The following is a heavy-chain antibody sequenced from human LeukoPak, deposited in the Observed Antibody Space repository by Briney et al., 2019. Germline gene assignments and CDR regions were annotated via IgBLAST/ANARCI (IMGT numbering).Heavy chain of an antibody. CDR3: AKAAMYSNRWTPFDD. D-gene: IGHD2/OR15-2a*01. J-gene: IGHJ4*02. CDR2: LAGDGVNI. CDR1: GFTFSIYG. V-gene: IGHV3-30*18. Sequence: GGSLRLSCAASGFTFSIYGMHWVRQAPGKGLEWVALLAGDGVNIFYADPVKGRFTISRDNSKNTLYLQMNSLRPEDTAVYYCAKAAMYSNRWTPFDDWGQGTLVTVSS.